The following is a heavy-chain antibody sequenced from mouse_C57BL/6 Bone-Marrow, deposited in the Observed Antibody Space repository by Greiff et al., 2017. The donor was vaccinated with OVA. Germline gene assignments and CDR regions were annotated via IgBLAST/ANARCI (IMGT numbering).Heavy chain of an antibody. D-gene: IGHD2-2*01. CDR1: GFTFSSYT. CDR2: ISGGGGNT. V-gene: IGHV5-9*01. J-gene: IGHJ3*02. CDR3: ARRMVTTTG. Sequence: VTLMASGGGLVQPGGSLKLSCAASGFTFSSYTMSWVRQTPEKRLEWVATISGGGGNTYYPDSVKGRFTISRDNAKNTLYLQMSSLRSEDTALYYCARRMVTTTGWGQGTLVTVSA.